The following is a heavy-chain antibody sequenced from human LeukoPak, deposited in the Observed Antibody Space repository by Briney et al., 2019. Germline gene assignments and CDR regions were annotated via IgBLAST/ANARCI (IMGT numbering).Heavy chain of an antibody. CDR1: GGSFSAHY. D-gene: IGHD3-3*01. J-gene: IGHJ5*02. V-gene: IGHV4-34*01. CDR2: INHSGST. Sequence: PSETLSLTCGVYGGSFSAHYWTWIRQPLGRGLDWIGEINHSGSTNYKPSLKSRVTISVDTSNNQFSLKLSSVTAADTAVYYCARRNYDFWSGYYAVWFDPWGQGTLVTVSS. CDR3: ARRNYDFWSGYYAVWFDP.